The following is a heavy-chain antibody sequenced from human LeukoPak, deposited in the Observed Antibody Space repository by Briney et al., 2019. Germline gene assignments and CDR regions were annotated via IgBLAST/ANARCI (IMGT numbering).Heavy chain of an antibody. CDR3: ASTGTMVRGVIIISREYYFDY. V-gene: IGHV3-30*02. CDR2: IWYDGSNK. D-gene: IGHD3-10*01. J-gene: IGHJ4*02. Sequence: GGSLRLSCAASGFTFSSYGMHWVRQAPGKGLEWVAVIWYDGSNKYYADSVKGRFTISRDNSKNTLYLQMNSLRAEDTAVYYCASTGTMVRGVIIISREYYFDYWGRGTLVTVSS. CDR1: GFTFSSYG.